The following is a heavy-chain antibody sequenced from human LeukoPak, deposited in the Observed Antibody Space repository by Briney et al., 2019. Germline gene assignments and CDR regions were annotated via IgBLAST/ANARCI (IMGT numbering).Heavy chain of an antibody. V-gene: IGHV3-66*01. Sequence: GGSLRLSCAASGFTVSSNYMSWVRQAPGKGLEWVSVIYSGGSTYYADSVKGRFTISRDNSKNTLYLQMNSLRAEDTAVYYCARGGVDTAMVSLDYWGQGTLVTVSS. CDR1: GFTVSSNY. D-gene: IGHD5-18*01. J-gene: IGHJ4*02. CDR3: ARGGVDTAMVSLDY. CDR2: IYSGGST.